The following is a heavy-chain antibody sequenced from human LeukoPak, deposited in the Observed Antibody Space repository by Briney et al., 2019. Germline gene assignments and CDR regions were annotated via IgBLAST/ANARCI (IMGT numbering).Heavy chain of an antibody. J-gene: IGHJ6*03. CDR1: GGSFSGYY. D-gene: IGHD5-18*01. CDR2: INHSGST. V-gene: IGHV4-34*01. CDR3: ARRYGYSYGYDLEYYYYYMDV. Sequence: SETLSLTCAVYGGSFSGYYWSWIRQPPGKGLEWIGEINHSGSTNYNPSLKSRVTISVDTSKNQFSLKLSSVTAADTAVYYCARRYGYSYGYDLEYYYYYMDVWGKGTTVTVSS.